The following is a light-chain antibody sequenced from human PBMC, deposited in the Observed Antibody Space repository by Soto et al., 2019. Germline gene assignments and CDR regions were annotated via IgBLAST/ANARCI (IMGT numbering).Light chain of an antibody. V-gene: IGKV1-12*01. J-gene: IGKJ4*01. CDR1: HIVDTS. CDR3: QQANTFPLT. CDR2: AAS. Sequence: IQLTQSPASLSPPVGDRATDTHRTSHIVDTSLNWYQQKPGKAPKLLIYAASSLQSGVPSRFSGSGFEKDFTLTISSLQPEDFATYYCQQANTFPLTFGGGTKVDIK.